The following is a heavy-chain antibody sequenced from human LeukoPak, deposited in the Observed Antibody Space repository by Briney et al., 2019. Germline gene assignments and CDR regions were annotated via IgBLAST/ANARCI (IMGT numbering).Heavy chain of an antibody. J-gene: IGHJ4*02. D-gene: IGHD6-13*01. Sequence: SEPLSLTCAVSGGSISSSNWWSWVRQPPGKWLEWIGEIYHSGSTNYNPSLKSRVTISVDKSKNQFSLKLSSVTAADTAVYYCARDLAAAGIDYWGQGTLVTVSS. CDR1: GGSISSSNW. CDR3: ARDLAAAGIDY. V-gene: IGHV4-4*02. CDR2: IYHSGST.